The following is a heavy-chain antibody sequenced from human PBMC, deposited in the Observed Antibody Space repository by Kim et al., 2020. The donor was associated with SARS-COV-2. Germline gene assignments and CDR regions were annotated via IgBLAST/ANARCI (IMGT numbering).Heavy chain of an antibody. J-gene: IGHJ4*02. Sequence: GGSLRLSCAASGFTFSTYAMTWVRQTPGKGLEWVSTITNSGASTYYADSVKGRFTISRDNSKNTLYLQMNSLRAEDTAVYYCVKRAVTGNAPFYYWGQGTLVTVCS. D-gene: IGHD6-19*01. V-gene: IGHV3-23*01. CDR1: GFTFSTYA. CDR3: VKRAVTGNAPFYY. CDR2: ITNSGAST.